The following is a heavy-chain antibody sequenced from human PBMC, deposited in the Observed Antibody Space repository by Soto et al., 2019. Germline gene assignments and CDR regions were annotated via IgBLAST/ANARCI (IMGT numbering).Heavy chain of an antibody. V-gene: IGHV1-24*01. Sequence: ASVKVSCKVSGYTLTELSLHWVRQAPGKVLEWMGGFDPEDGETIYAQKFQGRVTMTEDTSTDTAYMELSSLRSEDTAVYYCATDNYDYVWGSYPRSWGQGTLVTVSS. CDR3: ATDNYDYVWGSYPRS. D-gene: IGHD3-16*02. CDR1: GYTLTELS. CDR2: FDPEDGET. J-gene: IGHJ4*02.